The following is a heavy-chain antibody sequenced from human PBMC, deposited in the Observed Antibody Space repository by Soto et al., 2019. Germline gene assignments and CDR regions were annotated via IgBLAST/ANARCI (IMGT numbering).Heavy chain of an antibody. CDR2: ISGYNENP. CDR1: GYTFTRYG. CDR3: ARDIHGDYLEY. J-gene: IGHJ4*02. Sequence: QVQLVQSGAEVKKPGASVKVSCKASGYTFTRYGFSWVRQAPGQRLEWMGWISGYNENPNYAQKFQGRVTLTTDTPTSTAYMDLRSLRSDDTALYYCARDIHGDYLEYWGQGTLVTVSS. D-gene: IGHD5-12*01. V-gene: IGHV1-18*01.